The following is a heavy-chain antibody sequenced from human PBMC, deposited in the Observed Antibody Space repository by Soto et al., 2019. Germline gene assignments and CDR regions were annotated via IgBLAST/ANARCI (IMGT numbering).Heavy chain of an antibody. CDR2: IYHSGSI. D-gene: IGHD1-26*01. J-gene: IGHJ3*02. CDR1: GGSINSNYW. Sequence: QVRLQESGPGLVKPSGTLSLTCAVPGGSINSNYWWSWVRQPPGKGLEWIAEIYHSGSINYNPSLESRVTISVDKSKNQFSLRLTSVTAADTAVYYCARDPVAASGTAFDIWGQGTMVTVSS. V-gene: IGHV4-4*02. CDR3: ARDPVAASGTAFDI.